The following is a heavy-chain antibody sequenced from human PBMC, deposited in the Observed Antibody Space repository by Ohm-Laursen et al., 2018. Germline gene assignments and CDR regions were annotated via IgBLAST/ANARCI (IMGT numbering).Heavy chain of an antibody. CDR3: AKRGLETYYDTSEFRAFDV. D-gene: IGHD3-22*01. CDR1: GFTFDEYA. J-gene: IGHJ3*01. CDR2: ISRSSGDI. Sequence: RSLRLSCAAAGFTFDEYAMHWVRQVPGRGLEWVSGISRSSGDIIYADSVKGRFTISRDNAKNSLYLQMNSLGPEDTALYYCAKRGLETYYDTSEFRAFDVWGQGTMVTVSS. V-gene: IGHV3-9*01.